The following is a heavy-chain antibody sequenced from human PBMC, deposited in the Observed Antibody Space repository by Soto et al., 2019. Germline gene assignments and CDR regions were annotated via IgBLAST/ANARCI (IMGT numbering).Heavy chain of an antibody. Sequence: QVQLQESGPGLVKPSETLSLTCTVSGGSISSYYWSWIRQPPGKGLEWIGYIYYRGSTDYNPSLKSRVTISVDTSNNQFSLKLSSVTAADTAVYYCARHYSAYSSSDWFDPGGQGTLVTVSS. CDR2: IYYRGST. D-gene: IGHD6-6*01. V-gene: IGHV4-59*08. CDR1: GGSISSYY. CDR3: ARHYSAYSSSDWFDP. J-gene: IGHJ5*02.